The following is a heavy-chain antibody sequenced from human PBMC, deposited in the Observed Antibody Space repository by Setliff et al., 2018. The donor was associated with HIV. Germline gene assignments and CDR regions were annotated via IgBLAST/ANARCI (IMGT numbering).Heavy chain of an antibody. CDR1: GFSLSTAGVA. CDR2: IYWNNQK. J-gene: IGHJ4*02. Sequence: SGPTLVHPTQTLTLTCSFSGFSLSTAGVAVGWIRQPPGKAPEWLALIYWNNQKRYSPALRTRLAIVADTSKNQVVLTLTNMDPVDTATYYCVHTFYLDSSGLREFDVWGQGTQVTVSS. V-gene: IGHV2-5*01. CDR3: VHTFYLDSSGLREFDV. D-gene: IGHD3-22*01.